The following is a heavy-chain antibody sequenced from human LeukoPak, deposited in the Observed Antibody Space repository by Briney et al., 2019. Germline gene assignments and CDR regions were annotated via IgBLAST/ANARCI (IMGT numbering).Heavy chain of an antibody. D-gene: IGHD5-24*01. CDR2: IYYSGST. CDR3: ARVSDGYNDFDY. CDR1: GGSISSADYY. J-gene: IGHJ4*02. Sequence: SQTLSLTCTVSGGSISSADYYWSWIRQPPGKGLEWIGYIYYSGSTYYNPSLRSRVTISVDTSNNQFSLKLNSVTAADTAVYYCARVSDGYNDFDYWGQGTLVTVSS. V-gene: IGHV4-30-4*08.